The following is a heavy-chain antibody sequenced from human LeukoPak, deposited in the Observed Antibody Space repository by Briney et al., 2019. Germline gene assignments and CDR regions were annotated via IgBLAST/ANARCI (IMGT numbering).Heavy chain of an antibody. CDR1: GYIFTGYY. CDR2: INPNSGGT. CDR3: ARGEGISITIFGVVLDY. Sequence: GASVKVSCKGSGYIFTGYYMHWVRQAPGQGLEWMGWINPNSGGTNYAQKFQGRVTMTRDTSISTAYMELSRLRSDDTAVYYCARGEGISITIFGVVLDYWGQGTLVTVSS. J-gene: IGHJ4*02. V-gene: IGHV1-2*02. D-gene: IGHD3-3*01.